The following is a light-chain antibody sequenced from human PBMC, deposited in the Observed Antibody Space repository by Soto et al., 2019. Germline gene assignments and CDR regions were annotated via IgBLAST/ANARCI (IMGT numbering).Light chain of an antibody. V-gene: IGKV3-20*01. CDR3: QQFGSSMPHT. CDR2: GAS. J-gene: IGKJ2*01. Sequence: IVMTQSPGTLSLSPGERATISCRASQVIGSRYLAWYHQKSGQAPRLLIYGASSRATGIPDRFSGSGSGTDFTLTISRLEPEDFGVYYCQQFGSSMPHTFGQGTKLEIK. CDR1: QVIGSRY.